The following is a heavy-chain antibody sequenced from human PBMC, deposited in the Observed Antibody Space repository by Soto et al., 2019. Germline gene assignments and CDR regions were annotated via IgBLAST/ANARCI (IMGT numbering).Heavy chain of an antibody. CDR3: ARAPPPRKRNYMDV. Sequence: EVQLVESGGGLVQPGGSLRLSCAASGFTFSSYAMHWVRQAPGKGLEYVSAISSNGGSTYYANSVKGRFTISRDNSKNTLYLQMGSLRAEDIAVYYCARAPPPRKRNYMDVWGKGTTATVSS. J-gene: IGHJ6*03. CDR1: GFTFSSYA. CDR2: ISSNGGST. V-gene: IGHV3-64*01.